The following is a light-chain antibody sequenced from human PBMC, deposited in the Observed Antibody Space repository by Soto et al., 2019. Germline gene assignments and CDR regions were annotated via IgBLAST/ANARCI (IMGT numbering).Light chain of an antibody. Sequence: DIQMTQSPSSLSASVGDRFTITCRASQGISSYLVWYQQRQGRAPKLLIYDASSLLSGVPSRFSGSGSGTDFTLNRSNRHPEDVATYDLQQRYSTPYTFGRWTKLE. CDR1: QGISSY. CDR3: QQRYSTPYT. CDR2: DAS. J-gene: IGKJ2*01. V-gene: IGKV1-39*01.